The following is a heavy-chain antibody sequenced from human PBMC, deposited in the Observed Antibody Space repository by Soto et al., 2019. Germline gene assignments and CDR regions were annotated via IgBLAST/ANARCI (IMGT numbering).Heavy chain of an antibody. J-gene: IGHJ4*01. CDR3: AKVIEYSTYGSYYFDY. Sequence: GSLRLACASSGSPFSDYAVIWVRQAPGRGLEWVSGISTGGCTTYYADSVKGRFTISRDNSKNTVSLQMSSLGAEDTAAYYCAKVIEYSTYGSYYFDYWGHGTLVTVSS. D-gene: IGHD3-10*01. V-gene: IGHV3-23*01. CDR1: GSPFSDYA. CDR2: ISTGGCTT.